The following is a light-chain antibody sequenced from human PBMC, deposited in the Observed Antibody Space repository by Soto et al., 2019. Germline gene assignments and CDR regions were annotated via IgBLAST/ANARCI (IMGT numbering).Light chain of an antibody. Sequence: DIQMTQSPSSLSASVGDRVTITCQASQDISNYLNWYQQKPGKAPKLLIYDASNLETGVPSRFSGSGSGTDFTFTISSLQPEYIATYYCQKYDNLPTFGQGTKLVIK. CDR1: QDISNY. V-gene: IGKV1-33*01. CDR2: DAS. CDR3: QKYDNLPT. J-gene: IGKJ2*01.